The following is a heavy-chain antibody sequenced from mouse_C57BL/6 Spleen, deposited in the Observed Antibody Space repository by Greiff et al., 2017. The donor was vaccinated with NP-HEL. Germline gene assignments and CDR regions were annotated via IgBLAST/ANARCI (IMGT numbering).Heavy chain of an antibody. CDR1: GYTFTDYY. CDR2: INPNNGGT. V-gene: IGHV1-26*01. Sequence: VQLQQSGPELVKPGASVKISCKASGYTFTDYYMNWVKQSHGKSLEWIGDINPNNGGTSYNQKFKGKATLTVDKSSSTAYMELRSLTSEDSAVYYCARSPTMVTTVDYWGQGTTLTVSS. CDR3: ARSPTMVTTVDY. J-gene: IGHJ2*01. D-gene: IGHD2-9*01.